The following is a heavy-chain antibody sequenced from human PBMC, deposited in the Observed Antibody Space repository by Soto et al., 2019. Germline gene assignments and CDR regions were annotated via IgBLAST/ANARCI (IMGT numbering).Heavy chain of an antibody. CDR3: ARDPGLGYCSSTSCPYYFDS. CDR1: GFTFSTYS. V-gene: IGHV3-21*01. D-gene: IGHD2-2*01. CDR2: ISSSSTYI. J-gene: IGHJ4*02. Sequence: GSLKLSCAASGFTFSTYSMNWVRQAPGKGLDWVSSISSSSTYIYYADSVKGRFTISRDNAKNSLYLQMNSLRAEDTAVYYCARDPGLGYCSSTSCPYYFDSWAQGTLVTVSS.